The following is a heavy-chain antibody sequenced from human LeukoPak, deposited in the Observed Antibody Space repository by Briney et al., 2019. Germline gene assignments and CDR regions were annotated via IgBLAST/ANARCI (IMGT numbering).Heavy chain of an antibody. CDR3: ARCIAAAGDNDY. CDR1: GGSISSYY. J-gene: IGHJ4*02. D-gene: IGHD6-13*01. V-gene: IGHV4-4*09. Sequence: KPSETLSLTCTVSGGSISSYYWSWIRQPPGKGLEWIGYIYTSGSTYYNPSLKSRVTISVDTSKNQFSLKLSSVAAADTAVYYCARCIAAAGDNDYWGQGTLVTVSS. CDR2: IYTSGST.